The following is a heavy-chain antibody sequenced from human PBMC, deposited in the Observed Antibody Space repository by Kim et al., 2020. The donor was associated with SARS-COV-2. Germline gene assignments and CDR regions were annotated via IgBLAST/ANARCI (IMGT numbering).Heavy chain of an antibody. Sequence: SETLSLTCTVSGYSISSGYYWGWIRQPPGTGLEWIGSIYHSGSTYYNPSLKSRVTISVDTSKNQFSLKLSSVTAADTAVYYCARVFCSGGSCSKLDYWGQGTLVTVSS. CDR3: ARVFCSGGSCSKLDY. CDR1: GYSISSGYY. J-gene: IGHJ4*02. D-gene: IGHD2-15*01. CDR2: IYHSGST. V-gene: IGHV4-38-2*02.